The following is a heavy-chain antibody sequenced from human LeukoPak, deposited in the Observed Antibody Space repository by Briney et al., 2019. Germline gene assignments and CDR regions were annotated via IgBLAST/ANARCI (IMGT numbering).Heavy chain of an antibody. J-gene: IGHJ4*02. CDR1: GFTFASYA. D-gene: IGHD2-2*01. CDR3: AIQLRAISSFDY. Sequence: PGGSLRLSCAASGFTFASYAMSWVRQAPGEGLEWVSAISASGAGTYYAGSVKGRFTISRDNSKNTLYLRMNSLRAEDTAVYYCAIQLRAISSFDYWGQGTLVTVSS. CDR2: ISASGAGT. V-gene: IGHV3-23*01.